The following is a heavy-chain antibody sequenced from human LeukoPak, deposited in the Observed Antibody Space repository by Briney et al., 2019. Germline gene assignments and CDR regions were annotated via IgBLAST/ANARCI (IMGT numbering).Heavy chain of an antibody. V-gene: IGHV1-18*01. CDR3: ARGPGIVGATVYYYYYGMDV. Sequence: ASVKVSCKASGYTFTSYGISWVRQAPGQGLEWMGWISAYSGNTNYAQKLQGRVTMTTDTSTSTAYMELRSLRSDDTAVYYCARGPGIVGATVYYYYYGMDVWGQGTTVTVSS. CDR2: ISAYSGNT. CDR1: GYTFTSYG. J-gene: IGHJ6*02. D-gene: IGHD1-26*01.